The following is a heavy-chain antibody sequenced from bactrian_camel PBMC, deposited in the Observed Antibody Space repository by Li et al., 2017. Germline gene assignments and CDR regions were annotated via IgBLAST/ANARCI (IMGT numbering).Heavy chain of an antibody. CDR2: IYTADGTT. V-gene: IGHV3S1*01. J-gene: IGHJ4*01. CDR1: GHTYKTNL. Sequence: VQLVESGGGSVEAGGSLKLSCEAPGHTYKTNLMGWFRQAPGKEREGVAAIYTADGTTYYADSVKGRFTISRDNAKYAIYLQMNSLKPEDTAMYTCGIRGPLHSGGYWHEFQILGQGTQVTVS. D-gene: IGHD2*01.